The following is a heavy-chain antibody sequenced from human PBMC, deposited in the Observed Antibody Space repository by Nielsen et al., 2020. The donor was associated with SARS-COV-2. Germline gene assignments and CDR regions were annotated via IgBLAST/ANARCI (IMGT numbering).Heavy chain of an antibody. CDR1: GFTFSSFH. CDR3: AKISGSQRHYFDF. V-gene: IGHV3-23*01. J-gene: IGHJ4*02. D-gene: IGHD1-26*01. CDR2: IGTTGDKT. Sequence: GGSLRLSCAASGFTFSSFHMHWVRQAPGKGLEWVSSIGTTGDKTFYADSVKGRFTISRDNSKNTLYLQLNSLRAEDTAVFYCAKISGSQRHYFDFWGQGALVTVSS.